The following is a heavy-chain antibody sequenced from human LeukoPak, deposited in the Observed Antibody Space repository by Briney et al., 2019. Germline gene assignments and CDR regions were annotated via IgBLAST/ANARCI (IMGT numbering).Heavy chain of an antibody. CDR2: ISSSGSTI. V-gene: IGHV3-11*01. CDR3: AKDIAQGYTYGSIEQDY. D-gene: IGHD5-18*01. Sequence: GGSLRLSCAASGFTFSDYYMSWIRQAPGKGLEWVSYISSSGSTIYYAEAVKGRFTISRDNSKNTLSLQMNSLRAEDTAIYYCAKDIAQGYTYGSIEQDYWGQGTLVTVSS. J-gene: IGHJ4*02. CDR1: GFTFSDYY.